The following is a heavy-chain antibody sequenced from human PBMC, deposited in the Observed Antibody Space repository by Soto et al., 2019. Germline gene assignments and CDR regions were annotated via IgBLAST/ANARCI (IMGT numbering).Heavy chain of an antibody. J-gene: IGHJ6*02. Sequence: QVQLVQSGAEVKKPGSSVKVSCKASGGTFSSYTISWVRQAPGQGLEWMGRIIPILGIANYAQKFQGRVTITADKSTSTAYMELSSLRSEDTAVYYCLLCFGESRGGMDVLGQGTTVTVSS. CDR2: IIPILGIA. V-gene: IGHV1-69*02. CDR1: GGTFSSYT. D-gene: IGHD3-10*01. CDR3: LLCFGESRGGMDV.